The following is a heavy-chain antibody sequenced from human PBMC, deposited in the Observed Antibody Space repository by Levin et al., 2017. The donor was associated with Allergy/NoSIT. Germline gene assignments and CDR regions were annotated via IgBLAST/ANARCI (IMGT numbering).Heavy chain of an antibody. CDR2: IWYDGSNK. CDR1: GFPFSRYG. CDR3: ARDFAYYASVFDY. Sequence: PGESLKISCAASGFPFSRYGMHWVRQAPGKGLEWVAVIWYDGSNKYYADSVKGRFTISRDNSKNTLYLQMNSLRAEDTAVYYCARDFAYYASVFDYWGQGTLVTVSS. D-gene: IGHD3-10*01. J-gene: IGHJ4*02. V-gene: IGHV3-33*01.